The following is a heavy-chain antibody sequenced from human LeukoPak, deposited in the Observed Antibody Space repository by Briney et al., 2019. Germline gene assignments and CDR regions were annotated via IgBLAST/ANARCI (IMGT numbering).Heavy chain of an antibody. D-gene: IGHD6-6*01. Sequence: PSETLSLTCTVSGGSISSGGYYWSWIRQPPGKGLEWIGYIYHSGSTYYNPSLKSRVTISVDRSKNQFSLKLSSVTAADTAVYYCARVAVPDSSSPLHSYYYYMDVWGKGTTVTVSS. J-gene: IGHJ6*03. V-gene: IGHV4-30-2*01. CDR2: IYHSGST. CDR1: GGSISSGGYY. CDR3: ARVAVPDSSSPLHSYYYYMDV.